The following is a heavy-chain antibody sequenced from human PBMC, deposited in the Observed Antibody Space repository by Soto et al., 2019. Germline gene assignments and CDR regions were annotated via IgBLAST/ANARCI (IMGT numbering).Heavy chain of an antibody. Sequence: QVQLVQSGAEVKKPGSSVKVSCKASGGTFSTYSISWVRQAPGQGLEWMGGIIPIFGTTNYAQQLQGRVTITADESPNTAYMELSSLRSEDTAVYYCARAPTYCPGGRCYSGHHYYYYVMDVWGQGTTVTVSS. CDR2: IIPIFGTT. V-gene: IGHV1-69*01. CDR1: GGTFSTYS. J-gene: IGHJ6*02. D-gene: IGHD2-15*01. CDR3: ARAPTYCPGGRCYSGHHYYYYVMDV.